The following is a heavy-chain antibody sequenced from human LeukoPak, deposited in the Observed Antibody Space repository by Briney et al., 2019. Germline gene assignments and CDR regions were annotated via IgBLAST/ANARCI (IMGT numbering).Heavy chain of an antibody. J-gene: IGHJ4*02. D-gene: IGHD3-22*01. V-gene: IGHV3-48*03. CDR2: ISHTFDV. Sequence: GGSLRLSCAASGFTFSSFEVNWVRQALGKGLEWISHISHTFDVKYADSVKGRFTISRDNAKNSQYLQMTSLRAQDTGIYYCARSSGSYRPFDSWGQGTLVIVSS. CDR3: ARSSGSYRPFDS. CDR1: GFTFSSFE.